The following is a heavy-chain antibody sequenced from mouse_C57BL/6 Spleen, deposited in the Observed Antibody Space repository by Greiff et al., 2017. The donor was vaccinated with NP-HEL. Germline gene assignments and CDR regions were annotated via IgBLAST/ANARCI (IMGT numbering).Heavy chain of an antibody. V-gene: IGHV2-2*01. D-gene: IGHD1-1*01. J-gene: IGHJ2*01. CDR2: IWSGGST. CDR1: GFSLTSYG. CDR3: ASSYYGSSYGYFDY. Sequence: VKLMESGPGLVQPSQSLSITCTVSGFSLTSYGVHWVRQSPGKGLEWLGVIWSGGSTDYNAAFISGLSISKDNSKSQVFFKMNSLQADDTAIYYCASSYYGSSYGYFDYWGQGTTLTVSS.